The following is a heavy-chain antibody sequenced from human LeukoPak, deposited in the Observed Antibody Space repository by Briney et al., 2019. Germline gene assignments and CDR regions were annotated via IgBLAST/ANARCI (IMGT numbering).Heavy chain of an antibody. CDR2: IYHSGST. V-gene: IGHV4-38-2*02. CDR1: GYSISSGYY. CDR3: ARSKDILTGYCFDY. Sequence: SETLSLTCTVSGYSISSGYYWGWIRQPPGKGLEWIGSIYHSGSTFDNPSLKSRVTISVDTSKNQFSLKLSSVTAADTAVYYCARSKDILTGYCFDYWGQGTLVTVSS. J-gene: IGHJ4*02. D-gene: IGHD3-9*01.